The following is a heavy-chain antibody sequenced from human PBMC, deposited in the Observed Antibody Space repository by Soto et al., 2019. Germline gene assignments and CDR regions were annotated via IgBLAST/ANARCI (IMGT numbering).Heavy chain of an antibody. V-gene: IGHV1-69*06. Sequence: SVKVSCKXSGGTFSSYAISWVRQAPGQGLEWMGGIIPIFGTANYAQKFQGRVTITADKSTSTAYMELSSLRSEDTAVYYCARGEDIVATITSFDYWGQGTLVTVSS. CDR3: ARGEDIVATITSFDY. CDR2: IIPIFGTA. J-gene: IGHJ4*02. D-gene: IGHD5-12*01. CDR1: GGTFSSYA.